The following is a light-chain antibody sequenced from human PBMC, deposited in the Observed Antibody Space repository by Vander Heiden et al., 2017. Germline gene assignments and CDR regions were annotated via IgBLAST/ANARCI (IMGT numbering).Light chain of an antibody. CDR3: SSDTSSSVV. V-gene: IGLV2-14*01. Sequence: SALTQPASLSVSPGQSITISCTGTSSAAGGYNYVPWYQQHPGKALKLMIYEVSNRAAGVCNRFSSSGSGNSAALTISGREDEDEADYYCSSDTSSSVVFGGGTKLTVL. J-gene: IGLJ2*01. CDR1: SSAAGGYNY. CDR2: EVS.